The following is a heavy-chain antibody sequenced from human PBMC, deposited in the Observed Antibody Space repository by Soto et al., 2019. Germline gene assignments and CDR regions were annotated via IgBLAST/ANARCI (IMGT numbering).Heavy chain of an antibody. CDR3: ARVGAYFGEFDYFDY. CDR2: ISYDGSNK. CDR1: GFTFSSYA. J-gene: IGHJ4*02. Sequence: GGSLRLSCAASGFTFSSYAMHWVRQAPGKGLEWGAVISYDGSNKYYADSVKGRFTISGDNAANSVFLQMNSLRAEDTAGYYCARVGAYFGEFDYFDYWGQGTPVTVSS. V-gene: IGHV3-30-3*01. D-gene: IGHD3-10*01.